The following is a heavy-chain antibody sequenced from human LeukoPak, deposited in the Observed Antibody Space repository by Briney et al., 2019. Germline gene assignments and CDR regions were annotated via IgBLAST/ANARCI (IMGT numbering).Heavy chain of an antibody. J-gene: IGHJ4*02. V-gene: IGHV4-59*12. D-gene: IGHD1-26*01. CDR1: GGSISGYY. CDR3: ARKEWELVLFFDY. CDR2: IYYSGSP. Sequence: PSETLSLTCTVSGGSISGYYWSWIRQPPWKGLEWIGYIYYSGSPDYNPSLKSRVTISVDKSKNQFSLKLSSVTAADTAVYYCARKEWELVLFFDYWGQGTLVTVSS.